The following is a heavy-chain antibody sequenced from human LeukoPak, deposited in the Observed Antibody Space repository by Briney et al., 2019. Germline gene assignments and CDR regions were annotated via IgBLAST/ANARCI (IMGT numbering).Heavy chain of an antibody. J-gene: IGHJ5*02. V-gene: IGHV3-66*01. CDR1: GFTFSSYS. CDR2: IYSGGST. CDR3: ARAIPFGGWFDP. Sequence: GGSLRLSCAASGFTFSSYSMNWVRQAPGKGLEWVSVIYSGGSTDYADSVKGRFTISRDNSKNTLYLQMNSLRAEDTAVYYCARAIPFGGWFDPWGQGTLVTVSS. D-gene: IGHD3-16*01.